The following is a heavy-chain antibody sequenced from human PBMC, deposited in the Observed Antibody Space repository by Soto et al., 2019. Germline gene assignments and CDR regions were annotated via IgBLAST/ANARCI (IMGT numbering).Heavy chain of an antibody. Sequence: GASVKVSCKASGYTFTSYDINWVRQATGQGLEWMGWMNPNSGNTGYAQKFRGRISMTRNTSISTAYMELSSLRSEDTAVYYCARVRYSSSHSWFDPWGQGTLVTVSS. CDR1: GYTFTSYD. CDR2: MNPNSGNT. D-gene: IGHD6-6*01. J-gene: IGHJ5*02. V-gene: IGHV1-8*01. CDR3: ARVRYSSSHSWFDP.